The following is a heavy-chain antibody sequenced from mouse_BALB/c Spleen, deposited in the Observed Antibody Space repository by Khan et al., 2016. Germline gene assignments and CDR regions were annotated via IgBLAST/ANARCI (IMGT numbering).Heavy chain of an antibody. CDR2: IWGDGST. Sequence: QVQLKESGPGLVAPSQSLSITCTVSGFSITGFAVNWVRQPPGKGLEWLGVIWGDGSTDYDSALKSRLSTSKDDSKSQVFLKMNSLQTDDTARYYCASYYDYDGGFAYWGQGTLVTVSA. CDR3: ASYYDYDGGFAY. D-gene: IGHD2-4*01. V-gene: IGHV2-6-7*01. CDR1: GFSITGFA. J-gene: IGHJ3*01.